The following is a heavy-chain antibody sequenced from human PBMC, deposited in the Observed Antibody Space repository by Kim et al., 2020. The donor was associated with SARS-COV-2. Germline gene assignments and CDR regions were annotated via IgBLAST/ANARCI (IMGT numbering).Heavy chain of an antibody. D-gene: IGHD2-2*02. CDR1: GGSFSDYT. J-gene: IGHJ6*02. V-gene: IGHV4-34*01. CDR3: ARGRAGVVPAPVLGLGPWFDFYAVDV. CDR2: INHSGVT. Sequence: ETLSLTCAVYGGSFSDYTWSWIRQPPGKGLEWIGEINHSGVTNLSPSLKSRITISVDTSKSQFSLRLKSMTATDTAIYYCARGRAGVVPAPVLGLGPWFDFYAVDVWGRGTPVAVSS.